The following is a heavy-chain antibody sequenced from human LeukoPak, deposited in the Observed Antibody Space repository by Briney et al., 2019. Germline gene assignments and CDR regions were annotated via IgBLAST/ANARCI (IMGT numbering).Heavy chain of an antibody. CDR3: AKDVDYSSSFLDY. D-gene: IGHD6-6*01. Sequence: GGSLRLSCAASGFTFSSSAMSWVRQAPGKGLEWVSAISGSGGSTYYADSVKGRFTISRDNSKNTLYLQMNSLRAEDTAVYYCAKDVDYSSSFLDYWGQGTLVTVSS. CDR1: GFTFSSSA. J-gene: IGHJ4*02. V-gene: IGHV3-23*01. CDR2: ISGSGGST.